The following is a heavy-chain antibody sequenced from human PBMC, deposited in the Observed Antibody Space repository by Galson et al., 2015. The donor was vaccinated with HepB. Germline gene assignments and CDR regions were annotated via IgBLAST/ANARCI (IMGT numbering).Heavy chain of an antibody. CDR1: GFTFSSHW. V-gene: IGHV3-7*03. CDR3: AHAPNLYYFDN. Sequence: SLRLSCAASGFTFSSHWMSWVRQAPGKRLEWVANIKQDGSERYYVDSVKGRFTISRDNAKNSLYLQMNSLRVEDTAVYYCAHAPNLYYFDNWGQGTLVTASS. CDR2: IKQDGSER. D-gene: IGHD2-2*01. J-gene: IGHJ4*02.